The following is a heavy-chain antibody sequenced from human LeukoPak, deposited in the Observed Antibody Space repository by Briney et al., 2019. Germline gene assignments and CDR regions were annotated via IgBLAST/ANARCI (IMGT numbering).Heavy chain of an antibody. J-gene: IGHJ4*02. CDR1: GFTFSSYA. Sequence: GGSLRLSCAASGFTFSSYAMSWVRQAPREGLEWVSGSSGSGGSTYYADSVKGRFTISRDNSKNTLYLQMNSLRAEDTAVYYCAKETGYSGYDYGDYWGQGALVTVSS. V-gene: IGHV3-23*01. CDR3: AKETGYSGYDYGDY. D-gene: IGHD5-12*01. CDR2: SSGSGGST.